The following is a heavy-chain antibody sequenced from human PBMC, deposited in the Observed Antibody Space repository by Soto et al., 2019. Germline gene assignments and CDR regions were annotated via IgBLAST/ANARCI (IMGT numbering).Heavy chain of an antibody. Sequence: PSETLSLPCSVSGASVSSGSFYWSWIRQPPGKGLEWIGYIYYSGSTNYNPSLKSRVTISVDTSKNQFSLKLSSVTAADTAVYYCARERLTSYYFYGMDVGGQGTTVAVS. CDR2: IYYSGST. CDR3: ARERLTSYYFYGMDV. D-gene: IGHD3-22*01. V-gene: IGHV4-61*01. CDR1: GASVSSGSFY. J-gene: IGHJ6*02.